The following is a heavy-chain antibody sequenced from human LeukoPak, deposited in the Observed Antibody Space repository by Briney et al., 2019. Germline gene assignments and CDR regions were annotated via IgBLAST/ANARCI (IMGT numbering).Heavy chain of an antibody. CDR2: IFYSGTT. J-gene: IGHJ4*02. V-gene: IGHV4-39*01. CDR3: ASSTYYYDSSGYVRSYYFDY. Sequence: SETLSLTCTVSGGSISSSSYYWGWLRQPPGKGLEWIGSIFYSGTTYYNPSLKSRVTMSVDTSKNQFSLKLSSVTAADTAVYYCASSTYYYDSSGYVRSYYFDYWGQGTLVTVSS. D-gene: IGHD3-22*01. CDR1: GGSISSSSYY.